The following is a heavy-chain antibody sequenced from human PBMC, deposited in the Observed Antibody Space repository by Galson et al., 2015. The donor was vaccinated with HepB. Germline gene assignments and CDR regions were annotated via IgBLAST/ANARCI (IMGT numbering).Heavy chain of an antibody. D-gene: IGHD4-23*01. J-gene: IGHJ3*02. V-gene: IGHV3-30*04. CDR3: ARAPMTTVATGDAFDI. Sequence: LRLSCAASEFTFSIYPMHWVRQAPGKGLEWVAFISYDGSDKYYADSVKGRFTISRDDSKNTLYLQMNSLRTEDTAVYYCARAPMTTVATGDAFDIWGQGTLVTVSS. CDR1: EFTFSIYP. CDR2: ISYDGSDK.